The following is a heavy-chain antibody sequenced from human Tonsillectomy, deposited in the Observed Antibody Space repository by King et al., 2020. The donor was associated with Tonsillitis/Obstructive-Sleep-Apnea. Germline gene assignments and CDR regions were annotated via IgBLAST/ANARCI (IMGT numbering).Heavy chain of an antibody. CDR3: ARCLLRCGNGMDV. Sequence: QLQESGPGLVKPSQTLSLTCTVSGGSISSGGYYWSWIRQHPGKGLEWIGFIYYSGSTYYNPSLKSRVTISVDTSKNQFSLKLSSVTAADTAVYCCARCLLRCGNGMDVWGQGTTVTVSS. J-gene: IGHJ6*02. D-gene: IGHD2-2*01. V-gene: IGHV4-31*03. CDR1: GGSISSGGYY. CDR2: IYYSGST.